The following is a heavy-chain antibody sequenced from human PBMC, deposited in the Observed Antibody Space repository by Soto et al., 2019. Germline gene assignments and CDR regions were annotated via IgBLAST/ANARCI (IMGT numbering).Heavy chain of an antibody. J-gene: IGHJ3*02. CDR3: ARGPGIWNAFYI. V-gene: IGHV1-69*01. CDR2: IIPIFAKP. Sequence: QVQLIQSGAELTRPGSSVKVSCKASGDTFSSYSINWLRQAPGQRLEWMGGIIPIFAKPTFAQKFQGRVAITADDSTITVYMELTSLTAEDSAVYYWARGPGIWNAFYILGQRTPLSVSS. CDR1: GDTFSSYS. D-gene: IGHD1-1*01.